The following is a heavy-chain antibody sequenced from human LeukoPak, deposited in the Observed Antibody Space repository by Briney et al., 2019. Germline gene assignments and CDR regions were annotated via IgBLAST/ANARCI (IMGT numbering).Heavy chain of an antibody. CDR3: ARGGKLPPMVNFDY. J-gene: IGHJ4*02. CDR2: INPNSGGT. D-gene: IGHD5-18*01. V-gene: IGHV1-2*06. Sequence: ASVKVSCKASGYTFTGYYTHWVRQAPGQGLEWMGRINPNSGGTNYAQKFQGRVTMTRDTSISTAYMELSRLRSDDTAVYYCARGGKLPPMVNFDYWGQGTLVTVSS. CDR1: GYTFTGYY.